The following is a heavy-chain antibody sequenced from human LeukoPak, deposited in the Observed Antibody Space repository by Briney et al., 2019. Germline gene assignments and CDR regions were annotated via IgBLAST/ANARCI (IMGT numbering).Heavy chain of an antibody. D-gene: IGHD6-13*01. Sequence: PGGSLRLSCAAAGLTFSTNSMNWVRQAPGKGLEWVSAISGSGGSAYYADSVKGRFTISRDNSKNTLYLQMNSLGAEDTAVYYCAKGFIAAAVDWFDPWGQGTLVTVSS. V-gene: IGHV3-23*01. CDR1: GLTFSTNS. J-gene: IGHJ5*02. CDR2: ISGSGGSA. CDR3: AKGFIAAAVDWFDP.